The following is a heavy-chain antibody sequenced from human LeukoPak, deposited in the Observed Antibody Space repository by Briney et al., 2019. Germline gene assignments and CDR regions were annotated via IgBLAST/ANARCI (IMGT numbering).Heavy chain of an antibody. J-gene: IGHJ5*02. Sequence: SETLSLACAVYGGSFSGYYWSWIRQPPGKGLEWIGSIYYSGSTYYNPSLKSRVTISVDTSKNQFSLKLSSVTAADTAVYYCASRGGLGSWFDPWGQGTLVTVSS. CDR1: GGSFSGYY. CDR3: ASRGGLGSWFDP. D-gene: IGHD2-15*01. V-gene: IGHV4-34*01. CDR2: IYYSGST.